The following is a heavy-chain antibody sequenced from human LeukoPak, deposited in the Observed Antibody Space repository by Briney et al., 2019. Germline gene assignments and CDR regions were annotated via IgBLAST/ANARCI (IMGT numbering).Heavy chain of an antibody. Sequence: SETLSLTCTVSGGSISSSSYYWGWIRQPPGKGLEWIGSIYYSGSTYYNPSLKSRVTISVDTSKNQFPLKLSSVTAADTAVYYCARRSNWGSVDYWGQGTLVTVSS. CDR2: IYYSGST. V-gene: IGHV4-39*01. D-gene: IGHD7-27*01. CDR1: GGSISSSSYY. J-gene: IGHJ4*02. CDR3: ARRSNWGSVDY.